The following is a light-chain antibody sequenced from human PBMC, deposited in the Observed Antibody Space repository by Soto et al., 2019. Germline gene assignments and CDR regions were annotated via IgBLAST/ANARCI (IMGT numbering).Light chain of an antibody. V-gene: IGKV1-39*01. J-gene: IGKJ1*01. CDR1: QSINNY. CDR2: DAS. Sequence: DIQMTQSPSSLSASVGERVTITCRASQSINNYLNWYQQKPGKAPKLLIYDASSLQSGVPSRFSGSGSGTDFTLTISSLQPEDFATYYCQQNNSPPSWTFGPGTKVEIK. CDR3: QQNNSPPSWT.